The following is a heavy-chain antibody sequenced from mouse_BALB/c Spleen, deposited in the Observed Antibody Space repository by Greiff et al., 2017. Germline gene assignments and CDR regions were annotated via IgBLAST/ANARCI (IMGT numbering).Heavy chain of an antibody. CDR1: GFTFSSYT. J-gene: IGHJ4*01. CDR2: ISSGGSYT. Sequence: EVQRVESGGGLVQPGGSLKLSCAASGFTFSSYTMSWVRQTPEKRLEWVATISSGGSYTYYPDSVKGRFTISRDNAKNTLYLQMSSLKSEDTAMYYCTRDRDYDAMDYWGQGTSVTVSS. CDR3: TRDRDYDAMDY. V-gene: IGHV5-6-4*01.